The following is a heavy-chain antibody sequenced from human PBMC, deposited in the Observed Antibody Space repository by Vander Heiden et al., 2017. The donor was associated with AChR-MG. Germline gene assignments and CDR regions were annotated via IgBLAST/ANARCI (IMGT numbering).Heavy chain of an antibody. CDR2: IYYSGST. Sequence: QVQLQESGPGLVKPSETLSLTRTVSGGSISSYYWSWIRQPPGKGLEWIGYIYYSGSTNYNPSLKSRVTISVDTSKNQFSLKLSSVTAADTAVYYCARGTEELEWLLLDYWGQGTLVTVSS. D-gene: IGHD3-3*01. V-gene: IGHV4-59*01. CDR3: ARGTEELEWLLLDY. J-gene: IGHJ4*02. CDR1: GGSISSYY.